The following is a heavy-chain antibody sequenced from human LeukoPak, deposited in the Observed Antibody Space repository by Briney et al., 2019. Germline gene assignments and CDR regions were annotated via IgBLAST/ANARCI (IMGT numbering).Heavy chain of an antibody. V-gene: IGHV4-59*12. D-gene: IGHD2-21*02. Sequence: PSETLPLTCTVSGGSISSYYWSWIRQPPGKGLEWIGYIYYSGSTNYNPSLKSRVTISVDTSKNQFSLKLSSVTAADTAVYYCARGRARHPAWPFCGGDCLRAEYFQHWGQGTLVTVSS. CDR1: GGSISSYY. CDR3: ARGRARHPAWPFCGGDCLRAEYFQH. J-gene: IGHJ1*01. CDR2: IYYSGST.